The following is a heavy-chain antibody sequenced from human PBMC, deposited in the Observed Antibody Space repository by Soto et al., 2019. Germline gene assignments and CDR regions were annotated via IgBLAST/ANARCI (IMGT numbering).Heavy chain of an antibody. Sequence: GESLKISCKGSGYSFTSYWISWVRQMPGKGLEWMGRIDPSGSYTNYSPSFQGHVTISADKSISTAYLQWSSLKASDTAMYYCATQATRLGYCSSTSCYGYYYGMDVWGQGTTVTVSS. V-gene: IGHV5-10-1*01. CDR3: ATQATRLGYCSSTSCYGYYYGMDV. CDR1: GYSFTSYW. D-gene: IGHD2-2*01. J-gene: IGHJ6*02. CDR2: IDPSGSYT.